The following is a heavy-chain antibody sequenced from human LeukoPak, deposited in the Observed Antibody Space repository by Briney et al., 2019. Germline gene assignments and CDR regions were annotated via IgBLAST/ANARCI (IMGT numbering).Heavy chain of an antibody. Sequence: PSETLSLTCTVSDDSISSYYWSWIRPPPGKGLEWIGDIFHSGNTNYNPSLKSRVTISVDTSKNQFSLRLSSVTAADTAVYYCARVLGGYHYYGMDVWGQGTTVTVSS. CDR2: IFHSGNT. CDR1: DDSISSYY. V-gene: IGHV4-59*12. CDR3: ARVLGGYHYYGMDV. J-gene: IGHJ6*02. D-gene: IGHD2-15*01.